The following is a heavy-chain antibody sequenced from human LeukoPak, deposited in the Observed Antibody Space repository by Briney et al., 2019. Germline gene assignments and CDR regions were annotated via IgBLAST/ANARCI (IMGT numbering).Heavy chain of an antibody. V-gene: IGHV4-4*07. CDR1: GASISDSNYY. CDR2: IYTSGST. CDR3: AGVEAYYFDY. Sequence: SETLSLTCTVSGASISDSNYYWSWIRQPAGKGLEWIGRIYTSGSTNYNPSLKSRVTMSVDTSKNQFSLKLSSVTAADTAVYYCAGVEAYYFDYWGQGTLVTVSS. D-gene: IGHD2-15*01. J-gene: IGHJ4*02.